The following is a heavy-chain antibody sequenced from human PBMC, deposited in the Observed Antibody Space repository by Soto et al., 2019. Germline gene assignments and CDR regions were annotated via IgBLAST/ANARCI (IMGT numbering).Heavy chain of an antibody. CDR2: IHSDGSST. CDR1: GFTFSSYW. D-gene: IGHD6-13*01. CDR3: ARDSSSWYFNYGMDV. Sequence: EVQLVESGGGLVQPGGSLRLSCAASGFTFSSYWMHWVRQAPGKGLVWVSRIHSDGSSTSYADSVKGRFTISRDNAKNTLYLQMNSLRAEDTAVYYCARDSSSWYFNYGMDVWGQGTTVTVSS. J-gene: IGHJ6*02. V-gene: IGHV3-74*01.